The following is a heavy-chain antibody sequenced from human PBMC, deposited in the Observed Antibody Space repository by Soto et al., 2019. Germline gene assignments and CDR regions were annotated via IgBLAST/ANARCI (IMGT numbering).Heavy chain of an antibody. CDR3: TSDTSGLRDT. V-gene: IGHV3-74*01. J-gene: IGHJ5*02. CDR2: INPAGTIT. D-gene: IGHD1-1*01. CDR1: GFPFSHYW. Sequence: MQMVESGGGSVQPGGSLRLSCAASGFPFSHYWMHWVRQPPGKGLVWVSRINPAGTITNYADSVEGRFTISRDNADSALFLQMDSRSSEDTAIYYGTSDTSGLRDTWGQGTLVTVSS.